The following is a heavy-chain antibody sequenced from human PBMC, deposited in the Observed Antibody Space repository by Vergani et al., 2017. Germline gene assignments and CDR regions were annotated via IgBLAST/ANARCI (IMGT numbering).Heavy chain of an antibody. J-gene: IGHJ4*02. D-gene: IGHD3-16*01. Sequence: QVQLVESGGGVVQRGGSLRLSCATSGFTLSNYDMQWIRQGPGKGLEFVAFIKFDGSNQYYADSVKGRFTLSRYFSKNTLYLQMNSLRTDDTATYYCAKHFRGWGIDYWGQGTQVIVSS. CDR1: GFTLSNYD. CDR2: IKFDGSNQ. V-gene: IGHV3-30*02. CDR3: AKHFRGWGIDY.